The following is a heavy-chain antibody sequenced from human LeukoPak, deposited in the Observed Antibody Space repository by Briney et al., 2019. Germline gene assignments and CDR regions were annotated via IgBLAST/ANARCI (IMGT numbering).Heavy chain of an antibody. CDR3: ARVRGRGYSYGLDY. CDR1: GGSISSGGYY. Sequence: SETLSLTCTVSGGSISSGGYYWSWIRQHPGKGLEWIGYIYYSGSTYYNPSLKSRVTISVDTSKNQFSLKLSSVTAADTAVYYCARVRGRGYSYGLDYWGQGTLVTVSS. V-gene: IGHV4-31*03. J-gene: IGHJ4*02. CDR2: IYYSGST. D-gene: IGHD5-18*01.